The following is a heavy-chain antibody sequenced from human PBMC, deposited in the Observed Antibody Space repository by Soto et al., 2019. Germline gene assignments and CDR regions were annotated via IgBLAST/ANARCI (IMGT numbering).Heavy chain of an antibody. V-gene: IGHV1-69*13. CDR1: GGTFSSYA. CDR2: IVPVFGRP. J-gene: IGHJ4*02. CDR3: AREGSGYNF. D-gene: IGHD5-12*01. Sequence: SVKVSCKASGGTFSSYAISWVRQAPGQGLEWMGGIVPVFGRPNYAQRFRGRLTITADESTSTGYMELISLRSDDTAVYYCAREGSGYNFWGQGTQVTVSS.